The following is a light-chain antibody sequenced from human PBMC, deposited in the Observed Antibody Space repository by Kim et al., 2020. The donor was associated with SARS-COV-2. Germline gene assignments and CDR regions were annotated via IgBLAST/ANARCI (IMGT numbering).Light chain of an antibody. CDR3: SSYTTSSTVI. V-gene: IGLV2-14*03. CDR1: SSDIGGHNF. Sequence: GQPITISCTGTSSDIGGHNFVSWYQQHPGKAPKLMIYDVSDRPSGTSNRFSGSKSGNTASLTISGLQTEDEADYYCSSYTTSSTVIFGGGTQLTVL. CDR2: DVS. J-gene: IGLJ2*01.